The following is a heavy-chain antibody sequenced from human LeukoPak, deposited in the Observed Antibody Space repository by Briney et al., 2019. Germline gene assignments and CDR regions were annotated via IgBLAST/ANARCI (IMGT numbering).Heavy chain of an antibody. CDR1: GGSISSGGYH. D-gene: IGHD2-2*01. CDR3: ARDGVVRGTSDYFYMDV. Sequence: SETLSLTCSVPGGSISSGGYHWSWIRQHAGKGLEWIGNIHYSGSADLNPSLKSRLTMSVDTSKNQFSLRLNSVSAADTAVYYCARDGVVRGTSDYFYMDVWGNGITVTVSS. J-gene: IGHJ6*03. CDR2: IHYSGSA. V-gene: IGHV4-31*03.